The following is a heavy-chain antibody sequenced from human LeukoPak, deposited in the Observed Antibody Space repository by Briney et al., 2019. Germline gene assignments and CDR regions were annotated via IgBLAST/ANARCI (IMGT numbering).Heavy chain of an antibody. D-gene: IGHD2-8*02. CDR1: GGIFSSYT. J-gene: IGHJ4*02. CDR2: ITPIPGIT. Sequence: ASVKVSCKASGGIFSSYTFNWVRQAPGQGLEWMGRITPIPGITNYAETFQGRVTLTADTSTSTFYMELSSLRSEDTAVYYCARLLRAVDTGAYYFDYWGQGTLVTVSS. V-gene: IGHV1-69*02. CDR3: ARLLRAVDTGAYYFDY.